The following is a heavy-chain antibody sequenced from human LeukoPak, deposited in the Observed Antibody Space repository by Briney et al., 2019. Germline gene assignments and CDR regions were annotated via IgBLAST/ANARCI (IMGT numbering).Heavy chain of an antibody. CDR3: ARVEWWELLPSPDY. CDR1: GFIFSNYW. V-gene: IGHV3-48*02. D-gene: IGHD1-26*01. Sequence: GGSLRLSCTASGFIFSNYWMNWVRQAPGKGLEWVSYISSSSSTIYYADSVKGRFTISRDNAKNSLYLQMNSLRDEDTAVYYCARVEWWELLPSPDYWGQGTLVTVSS. CDR2: ISSSSSTI. J-gene: IGHJ4*02.